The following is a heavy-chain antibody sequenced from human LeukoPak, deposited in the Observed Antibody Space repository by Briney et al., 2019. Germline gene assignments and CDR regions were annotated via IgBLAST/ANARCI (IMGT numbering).Heavy chain of an antibody. Sequence: PGGSLRLSCAASGFTFSSYAMSWVRQAPGKGLEWVSAISGSGGSTYYADSVKGRFTISRDNAKNSLYLQMNSLRAEDTAVYYCACDSSGYHNYYFDYWGQGTLVTVSS. CDR3: ACDSSGYHNYYFDY. CDR1: GFTFSSYA. CDR2: ISGSGGST. V-gene: IGHV3-23*01. J-gene: IGHJ4*02. D-gene: IGHD3-22*01.